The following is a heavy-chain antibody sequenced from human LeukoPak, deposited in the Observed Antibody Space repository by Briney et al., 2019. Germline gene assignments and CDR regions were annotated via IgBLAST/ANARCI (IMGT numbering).Heavy chain of an antibody. Sequence: PSETLSLTCTVSGGSLNSYSWGWFRQPAGKGLEWIGHFFTSGSTKYNPSLKSRLSMPVDTSQNQFSLRLTSVTAADTAVYYCARDPRISGSNGDYWGQGTLVTVSS. V-gene: IGHV4-4*07. CDR3: ARDPRISGSNGDY. J-gene: IGHJ4*02. CDR1: GGSLNSYS. D-gene: IGHD1-26*01. CDR2: FFTSGST.